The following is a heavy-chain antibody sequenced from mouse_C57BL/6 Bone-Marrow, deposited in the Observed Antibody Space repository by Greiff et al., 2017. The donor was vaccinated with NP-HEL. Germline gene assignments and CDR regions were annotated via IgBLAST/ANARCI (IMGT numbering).Heavy chain of an antibody. D-gene: IGHD2-4*01. V-gene: IGHV3-1*01. CDR1: GYSITSGYD. J-gene: IGHJ2*01. CDR2: ISYSGST. CDR3: ARGRLDYDGRGYYFDY. Sequence: EVKLMESGPGMVKPSQSLSLTCTVTGYSITSGYDWHWIRHFPGNKLEWMGYISYSGSTNYNPSLKSRISITHDTSKNHFFLKLNSVTTEDTATYYCARGRLDYDGRGYYFDYWGQGTTLTVSS.